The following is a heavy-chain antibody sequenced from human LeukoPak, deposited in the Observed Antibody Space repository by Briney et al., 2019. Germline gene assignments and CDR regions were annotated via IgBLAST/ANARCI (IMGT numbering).Heavy chain of an antibody. CDR2: IYTSGST. V-gene: IGHV4-4*07. D-gene: IGHD6-13*01. Sequence: SETLSLTCTVSGGSISNYDWSWIRQPAGKGLEWIGRIYTSGSTNYNPSLKSRVIMSEDTSKKQFSLKLSSVTAADTAVYYCARLSSSWYQDWYFDLWGRGTLVTVSS. CDR3: ARLSSSWYQDWYFDL. J-gene: IGHJ2*01. CDR1: GGSISNYD.